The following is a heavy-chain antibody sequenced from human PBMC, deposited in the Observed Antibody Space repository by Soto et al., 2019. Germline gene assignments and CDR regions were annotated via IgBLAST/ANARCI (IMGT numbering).Heavy chain of an antibody. CDR3: ARDRSRPGFFDY. CDR2: ISSSSSFI. J-gene: IGHJ4*02. Sequence: EVQLGESGGGLVKPGGSLRLSCAASGFTFSSYNMNWVRQAPGKGLEWVSSISSSSSFIYYTDSVKGRFTISRDNAKNSLYLQMNSLRAEDTAVYFCARDRSRPGFFDYWGQGTLVTVS. D-gene: IGHD3-10*01. V-gene: IGHV3-21*02. CDR1: GFTFSSYN.